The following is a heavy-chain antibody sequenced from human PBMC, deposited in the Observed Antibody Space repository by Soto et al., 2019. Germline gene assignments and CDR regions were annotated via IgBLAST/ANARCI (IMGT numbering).Heavy chain of an antibody. CDR2: IYHTGST. Sequence: QVQLQESGPGLVKPSETLSLTCAISGGSMNSGNWWRWVRQPPGKGLERIGDIYHTGSTNYNPSLERRITISEDKTKNEYAVKIKLVTDAATADYYSAKNMAREGTLHYWGQGTLVTVSS. CDR1: GGSMNSGNW. D-gene: IGHD5-12*01. J-gene: IGHJ4*02. V-gene: IGHV4-4*02. CDR3: AKNMAREGTLHY.